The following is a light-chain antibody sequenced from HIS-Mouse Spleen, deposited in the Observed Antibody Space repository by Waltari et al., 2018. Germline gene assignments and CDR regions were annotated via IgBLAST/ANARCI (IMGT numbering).Light chain of an antibody. V-gene: IGLV1-47*01. CDR2: RNN. CDR3: CSYAGSSTLV. J-gene: IGLJ3*02. Sequence: VYWYQQLPGTAPKLLIYRNNQRPSGVPDRFSGSKSGTSASLAISGLRSEDEADYYCCSYAGSSTLVLGGGTKLTVL.